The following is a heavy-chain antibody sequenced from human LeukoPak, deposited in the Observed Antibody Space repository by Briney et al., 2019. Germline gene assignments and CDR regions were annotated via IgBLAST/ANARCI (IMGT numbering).Heavy chain of an antibody. CDR2: IYTSGST. V-gene: IGHV4-4*07. Sequence: SETLSLTCTVSGGSISSYYWSWIRQPAGKGLEWLGRIYTSGSTNYNPSLKSRVTMSVDTSKNQFSLKLSSVTAADTAVYYCARDQGYYYDSSGYRNFDYWGQGTLVTVSS. J-gene: IGHJ4*02. CDR1: GGSISSYY. D-gene: IGHD3-22*01. CDR3: ARDQGYYYDSSGYRNFDY.